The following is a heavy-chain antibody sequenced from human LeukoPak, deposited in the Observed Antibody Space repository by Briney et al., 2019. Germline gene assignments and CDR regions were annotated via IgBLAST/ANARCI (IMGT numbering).Heavy chain of an antibody. J-gene: IGHJ6*02. D-gene: IGHD3-3*01. Sequence: ASVKVSCKASGYTFTSYGISWVRQAPGQGLEWMGWISAYNGNTNYAQKLQGRVTMTTDTSTSTAYMELRSLRSDDTAVYYCAWSITIFGVVITSYYGMDVWGQGTTVTVSS. CDR2: ISAYNGNT. CDR3: AWSITIFGVVITSYYGMDV. CDR1: GYTFTSYG. V-gene: IGHV1-18*01.